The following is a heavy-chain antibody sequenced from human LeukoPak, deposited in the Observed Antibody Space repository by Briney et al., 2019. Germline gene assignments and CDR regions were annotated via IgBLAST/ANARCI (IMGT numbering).Heavy chain of an antibody. J-gene: IGHJ3*02. CDR1: GYTFTSYG. Sequence: ASVTVSCKASGYTFTSYGISWVRQAPGQGLEWMGWISAYNGNTNYAQKLQGRVTMTTVTSTSTAYMELRSLRSDDTAVYYCARAGIQLWLPDAFDIWSQGTMVTVSS. CDR2: ISAYNGNT. V-gene: IGHV1-18*01. CDR3: ARAGIQLWLPDAFDI. D-gene: IGHD5-18*01.